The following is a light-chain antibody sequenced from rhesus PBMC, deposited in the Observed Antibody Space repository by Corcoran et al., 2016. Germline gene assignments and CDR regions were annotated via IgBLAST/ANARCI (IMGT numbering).Light chain of an antibody. Sequence: QAALTQPRSVSGSPGQSVTISCAGTSSDIGNDNLFSWYQHHPGTAPRLIIYDVTYRASGVSNRFSGSKSGNTASLTTSRLQAEYEAEYFCCSYAGTDMFYVFGGGTRLIVL. CDR1: SSDIGNDNL. J-gene: IGLJ1*01. CDR3: CSYAGTDMFYV. V-gene: IGLV2-32*01. CDR2: DVT.